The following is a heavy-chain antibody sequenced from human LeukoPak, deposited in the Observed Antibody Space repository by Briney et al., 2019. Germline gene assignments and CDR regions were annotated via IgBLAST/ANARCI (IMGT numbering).Heavy chain of an antibody. CDR1: GYTFTGYY. J-gene: IGHJ4*02. CDR3: ARDGGLAAAGTETFDY. CDR2: INPNSGGT. V-gene: IGHV1-2*02. Sequence: GASVKVSCKASGYTFTGYYMHWVRQAPGQGLEWMGWINPNSGGTNYAQKFQGRVTMTRDTSISTAYMELSRLRSDDTAVYYCARDGGLAAAGTETFDYWGQGTLVTVSS. D-gene: IGHD6-13*01.